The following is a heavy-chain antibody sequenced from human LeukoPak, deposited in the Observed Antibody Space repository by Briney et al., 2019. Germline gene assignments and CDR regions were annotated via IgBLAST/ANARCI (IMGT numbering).Heavy chain of an antibody. Sequence: GGSLRLSCVGSGFAFRSHAMSWVRQAPEKGLEFVSGIYENGGTTYYADSVKGRFSISRDNSKNTLYLQMDSLRGEDTAVYYCAKDFRIGYSAHFDYWGQGVLVTVSS. D-gene: IGHD2-21*01. J-gene: IGHJ4*02. CDR1: GFAFRSHA. CDR3: AKDFRIGYSAHFDY. V-gene: IGHV3-23*01. CDR2: IYENGGTT.